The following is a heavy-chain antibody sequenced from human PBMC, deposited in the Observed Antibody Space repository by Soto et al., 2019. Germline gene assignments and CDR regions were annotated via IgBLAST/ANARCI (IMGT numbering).Heavy chain of an antibody. J-gene: IGHJ6*02. CDR2: TYYRSKWYN. CDR3: ERVVRGGQWLDQYDYYGMDV. Sequence: SQTLSLTCAISGDSVSSNSAAWNWIRQSPSRGLEWLGRTYYRSKWYNDYAVSVKSRITINPDTSKNQFSLQLNSVTPEDTAVYYCERVVRGGQWLDQYDYYGMDVRGQGTKVTV. D-gene: IGHD6-19*01. CDR1: GDSVSSNSAA. V-gene: IGHV6-1*01.